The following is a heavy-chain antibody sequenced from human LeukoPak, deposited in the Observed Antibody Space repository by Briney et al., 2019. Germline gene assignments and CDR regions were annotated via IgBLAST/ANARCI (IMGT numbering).Heavy chain of an antibody. CDR1: GFTFSSYG. D-gene: IGHD3-10*01. J-gene: IGHJ4*02. CDR3: ARVVPPTDYGSGSYFWDPYYFDY. CDR2: ISGSGGST. Sequence: GGSLRLSRAASGFTFSSYGMSWVRQAPGKGLEWVSAISGSGGSTYYADSVKGRFTISRDNSKNTLYLQMNSLRAEDTAVYYCARVVPPTDYGSGSYFWDPYYFDYWGQGTLVTVSS. V-gene: IGHV3-23*01.